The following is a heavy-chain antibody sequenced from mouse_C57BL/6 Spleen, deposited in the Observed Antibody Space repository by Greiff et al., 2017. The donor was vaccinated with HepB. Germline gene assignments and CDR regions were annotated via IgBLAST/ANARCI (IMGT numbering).Heavy chain of an antibody. D-gene: IGHD2-5*01. CDR3: ARSNFYYYAMDY. Sequence: DVKLQESGPELVKPGASVKIPCKASGYTFTDYNMDWVKQSHGKSLEWIGDINPNNGGTIYNQKFKGKATLTVDKSSSTAYMELRSLTSEDTAVYYCARSNFYYYAMDYWGQGTSVTVSS. V-gene: IGHV1-18*01. CDR2: INPNNGGT. CDR1: GYTFTDYN. J-gene: IGHJ4*01.